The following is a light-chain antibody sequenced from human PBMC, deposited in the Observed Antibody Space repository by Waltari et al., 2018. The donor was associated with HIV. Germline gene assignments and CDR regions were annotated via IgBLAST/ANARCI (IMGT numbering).Light chain of an antibody. CDR2: HDD. V-gene: IGLV1-36*01. CDR1: SSNIGSHA. CDR3: ATWVDGLNALL. Sequence: QSVLTQSPSVSEAPGPRVTIPCSGSSSNIGSHAVTWFRQSPEQPPKLLVYHDDLIRSGVSVRLSASKSGTSASLAINDLQSDDESLYYCATWVDGLNALLFGGGTKVTVL. J-gene: IGLJ2*01.